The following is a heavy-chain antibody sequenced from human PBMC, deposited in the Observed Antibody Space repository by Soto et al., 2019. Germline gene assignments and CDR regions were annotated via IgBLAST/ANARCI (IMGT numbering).Heavy chain of an antibody. Sequence: SSETLSLTCTVSNGSISSSNWWSWVRQSPGKGLEWIGEVAQSGYVGSIPSLKSRLTILLDKPTNRFSLRLTSVTAADTAVYYCAKGIYYYYYYMDVWGKGTTVTVSS. V-gene: IGHV4-4*02. CDR3: AKGIYYYYYYMDV. J-gene: IGHJ6*03. CDR1: NGSISSSNW. CDR2: VAQSGYV.